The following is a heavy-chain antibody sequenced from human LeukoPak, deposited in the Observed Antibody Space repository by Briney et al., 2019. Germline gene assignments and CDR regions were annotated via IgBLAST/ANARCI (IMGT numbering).Heavy chain of an antibody. CDR3: AREGDVVVVAANDY. J-gene: IGHJ4*02. D-gene: IGHD2-15*01. V-gene: IGHV3-21*01. CDR2: ISSSSSYI. CDR1: GFTFSSYS. Sequence: GGSLRLSCAASGFTFSSYSRNWVRQAPGKGLEWVSSISSSSSYIYYADSVKGRFTISRDNAKNSLYLQMNSLRAEDTAVYYCAREGDVVVVAANDYWGQGTLVTVSS.